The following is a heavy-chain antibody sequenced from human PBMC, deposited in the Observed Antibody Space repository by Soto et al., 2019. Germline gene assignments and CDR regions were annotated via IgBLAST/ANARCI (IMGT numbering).Heavy chain of an antibody. CDR3: VRDRRMDVVHRFDS. J-gene: IGHJ5*01. CDR2: IRPITGGT. V-gene: IGHV1-2*02. D-gene: IGHD2-15*01. CDR1: GYTFTGYY. Sequence: GASVKVSCKASGYTFTGYYMHWVRQAPGQGLEWMGWIRPITGGTNYAQKFRGRVTMTSDTSISTAYMELSSLRSDDTAVYYCVRDRRMDVVHRFDSWGQGTLVTVSS.